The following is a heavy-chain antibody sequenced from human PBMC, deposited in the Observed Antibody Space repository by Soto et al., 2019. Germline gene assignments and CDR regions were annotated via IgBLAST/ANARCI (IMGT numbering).Heavy chain of an antibody. CDR2: INHSGST. CDR1: GGSFSGYY. CDR3: ARRKQWLVRGAAFDI. J-gene: IGHJ3*02. V-gene: IGHV4-34*01. Sequence: SETLSLTCAGYGGSFSGYYWSWIRQPPGKGLEWMGEINHSGSTNYNPSLKSRVTISVDTSKNQFSLKLSSVTAADTAVYYCARRKQWLVRGAAFDIWGQGTMVTVSS. D-gene: IGHD6-19*01.